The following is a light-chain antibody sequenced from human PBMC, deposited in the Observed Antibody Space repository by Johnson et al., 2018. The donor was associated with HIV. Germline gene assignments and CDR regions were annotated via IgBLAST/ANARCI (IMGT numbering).Light chain of an antibody. CDR2: EDN. J-gene: IGLJ1*01. CDR1: VSNIESYF. V-gene: IGLV1-51*02. Sequence: QAVLTQPPSVSVSPGQTASITCSGNVSNIESYFVSWYQQLPGAAPTLLIYEDNKRPSGIPGRFSGSKSGPSATLGITGLQTGDEADYYCGTWDSSLTSYVFGAGTKVTVL. CDR3: GTWDSSLTSYV.